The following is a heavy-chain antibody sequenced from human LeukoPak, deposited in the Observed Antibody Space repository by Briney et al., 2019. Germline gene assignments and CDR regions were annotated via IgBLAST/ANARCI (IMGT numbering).Heavy chain of an antibody. CDR3: ARDWCSGGSCYFDY. CDR2: ISSTSSII. D-gene: IGHD2-15*01. CDR1: GFTFSSYS. V-gene: IGHV3-48*01. Sequence: GGSLRLSCAASGFTFSSYSMNWVRQAPGEGLEWISYISSTSSIIYYADSVKGRFPISRDNAKNSLYLQMNSLRAEDTAVYYCARDWCSGGSCYFDYWGQGTLVTVSS. J-gene: IGHJ4*02.